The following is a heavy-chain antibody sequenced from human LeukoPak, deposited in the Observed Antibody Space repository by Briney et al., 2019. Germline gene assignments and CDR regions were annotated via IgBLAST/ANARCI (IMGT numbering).Heavy chain of an antibody. V-gene: IGHV1-69*10. Sequence: GASVKVSCKASGGTFSSYAISWVRQAPGQGLEWMGGIIPILGIANYAQKFQGRVTITADKSTSTAYMELSSLRSEDTAVYYCARERRPSDDYVWGSYRAAGLGYWGQGTLVTVSS. CDR3: ARERRPSDDYVWGSYRAAGLGY. CDR1: GGTFSSYA. CDR2: IIPILGIA. D-gene: IGHD3-16*02. J-gene: IGHJ4*02.